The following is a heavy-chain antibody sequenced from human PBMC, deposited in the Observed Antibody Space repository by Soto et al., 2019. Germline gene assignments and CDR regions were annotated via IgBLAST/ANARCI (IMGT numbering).Heavy chain of an antibody. CDR1: GYTFSNFA. J-gene: IGHJ4*02. CDR3: ANPIPKTGTTFGF. D-gene: IGHD1-1*01. CDR2: ISGSGDDT. Sequence: QLLGSGGGFVQPGGSLRLSCVASGYTFSNFAMAWVRQAPGEGLEWVSAISGSGDDTFYADSMKGRFTISRDNSKDTLYLQINSLRAEDTAVYYCANPIPKTGTTFGFWGQGTLVTVSP. V-gene: IGHV3-23*01.